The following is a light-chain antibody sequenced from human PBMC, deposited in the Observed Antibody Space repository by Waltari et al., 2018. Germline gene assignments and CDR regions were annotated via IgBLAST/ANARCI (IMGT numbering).Light chain of an antibody. Sequence: SYVLTQPPSFSVAPGGTATITCGGDNIGTERVPWYQQTPGQAPVLVGYDNTARPSGVPERFAGSKSENTATLTISRVEAGDQADYYCQVWDYNSNHVLFGGGTKVTVL. CDR2: DNT. CDR3: QVWDYNSNHVL. V-gene: IGLV3-21*02. J-gene: IGLJ2*01. CDR1: NIGTER.